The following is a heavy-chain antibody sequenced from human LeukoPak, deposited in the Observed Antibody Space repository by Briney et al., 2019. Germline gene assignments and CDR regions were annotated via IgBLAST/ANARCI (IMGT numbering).Heavy chain of an antibody. CDR3: VIPSATGPLDY. V-gene: IGHV3-64D*09. J-gene: IGHJ4*02. D-gene: IGHD6-6*01. CDR1: GFTFSSYA. CDR2: ISANGGNT. Sequence: GSLRLSCSASGFTFSSYAMHWVRQAPGKGLEYVSAISANGGNTYYADSLKGRFTISRDNSKNTLYLQMSSLRVEDTAVYYCVIPSATGPLDYWGQGTLVTVSS.